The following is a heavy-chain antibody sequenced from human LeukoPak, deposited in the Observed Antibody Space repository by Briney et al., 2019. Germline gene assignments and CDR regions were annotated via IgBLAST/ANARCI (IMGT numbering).Heavy chain of an antibody. D-gene: IGHD5-18*01. V-gene: IGHV3-33*01. CDR1: GFTFSSYG. J-gene: IGHJ4*02. CDR3: ARGLFVDTAMDFDY. CDR2: IWYDGSNK. Sequence: GRSLRLSCAASGFTFSSYGMHWVRQAPGKGLEWVAVIWYDGSNKYYADSVKGRFTISRDNSKNTLYLQMNSLRGEDTAVYYCARGLFVDTAMDFDYWGQGTLVTVSS.